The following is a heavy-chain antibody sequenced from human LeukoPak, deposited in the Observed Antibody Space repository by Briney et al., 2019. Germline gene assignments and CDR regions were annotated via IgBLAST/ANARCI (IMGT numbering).Heavy chain of an antibody. Sequence: PSETLSLTCTVSGGSISSYYWSWIRQPPGKGLEWIGYIYYTGSTNYNPSLKSRVTISVDTSKNQFSLKLSSVTAADTAVYYCARGPRYRFLEWLLMDYWGQGTLVTVSS. J-gene: IGHJ4*02. V-gene: IGHV4-59*01. D-gene: IGHD3-3*01. CDR1: GGSISSYY. CDR3: ARGPRYRFLEWLLMDY. CDR2: IYYTGST.